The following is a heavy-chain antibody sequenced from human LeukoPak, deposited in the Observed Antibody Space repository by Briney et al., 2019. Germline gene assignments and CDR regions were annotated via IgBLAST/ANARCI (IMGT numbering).Heavy chain of an antibody. Sequence: SETLSLTCTVSGGSISSGGYYWSWIRQHPGKGLEWIGYIYYSGSTYYNPSLKSRVTISVDTSKNQFSLKLSSVTAADTAVYYCSRIVVVVAAPSYYYGMDVWGQGTTVTVSS. CDR3: SRIVVVVAAPSYYYGMDV. CDR1: GGSISSGGYY. V-gene: IGHV4-31*03. CDR2: IYYSGST. J-gene: IGHJ6*02. D-gene: IGHD2-15*01.